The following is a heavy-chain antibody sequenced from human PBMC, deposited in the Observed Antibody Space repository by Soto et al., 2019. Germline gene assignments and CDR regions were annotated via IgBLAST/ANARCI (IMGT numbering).Heavy chain of an antibody. CDR2: INPSGGST. J-gene: IGHJ4*02. CDR3: ARDAAVGLFDY. Sequence: GASVKGSFKASGYTFTRYYMHWVRQAPGQGLEWMGIINPSGGSTSYAQKLQGRVTMTTDTSTSTAYMELRSLRSDDTAVYYCARDAAVGLFDYWGQGTLVTVSS. V-gene: IGHV1-46*01. D-gene: IGHD1-26*01. CDR1: GYTFTRYY.